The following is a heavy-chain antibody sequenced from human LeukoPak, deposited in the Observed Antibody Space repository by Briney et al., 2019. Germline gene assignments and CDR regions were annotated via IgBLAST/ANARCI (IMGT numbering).Heavy chain of an antibody. CDR1: GGSIRSYY. V-gene: IGHV4-59*12. Sequence: SETLSLTCTVSGGSIRSYYWSWIRQPPGKGLEWIGYFYYRGNTAYAPSLKSRVSISLDTSKNQLSLNLTSVTAADTGVYYCARKGYGDYNRNFAYWGQGTLVTVSS. J-gene: IGHJ4*02. CDR3: ARKGYGDYNRNFAY. CDR2: FYYRGNT. D-gene: IGHD4-17*01.